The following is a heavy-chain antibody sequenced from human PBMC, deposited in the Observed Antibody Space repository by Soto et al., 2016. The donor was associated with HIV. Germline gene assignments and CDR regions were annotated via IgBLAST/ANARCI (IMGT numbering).Heavy chain of an antibody. CDR2: IYTSGST. J-gene: IGHJ4*02. CDR3: ARSYSNYFFYYFDS. CDR1: GGSIFSGSYY. Sequence: QVQLQESGPRLVKPSETLSLSCTVSGGSIFSGSYYWSWIRQPAGKGLEWIGHIYTSGSTSYNPSLKNRVTISVDTSKNXFSLKLRSVTAADTAVYFCARSYSNYFFYYFDSWGQGTLVTVSS. D-gene: IGHD4-4*01. V-gene: IGHV4-61*02.